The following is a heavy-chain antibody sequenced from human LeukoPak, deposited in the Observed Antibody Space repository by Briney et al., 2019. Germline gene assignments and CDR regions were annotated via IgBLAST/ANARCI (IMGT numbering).Heavy chain of an antibody. CDR1: GFTFSSYS. D-gene: IGHD3-22*01. J-gene: IGHJ4*02. CDR3: ARGGHYYDSSGFLH. CDR2: INSDGSST. V-gene: IGHV3-74*01. Sequence: SGGSLRLSCAASGFTFSSYSMNWVRQAPGKGLVWVSRINSDGSSTSYADSVKGRFTISRDNAKNTLYLQMNSLRAEDTAVYYCARGGHYYDSSGFLHRGQGTLVTVSS.